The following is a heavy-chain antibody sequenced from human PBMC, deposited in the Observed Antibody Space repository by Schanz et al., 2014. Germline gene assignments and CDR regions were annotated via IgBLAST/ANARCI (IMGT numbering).Heavy chain of an antibody. Sequence: VQLVESGGGVVQPGRSLRLSCAASGFMFSSYGMNWLRQAPGKGLEWVSAINTGVNTYYADSVRGRFTMSRDNSKNTLYLQMNSLRAGDAAVYYCARGLIAAAGGAFDYWGQGTLGAVSA. J-gene: IGHJ4*02. CDR3: ARGLIAAAGGAFDY. CDR1: GFMFSSYG. CDR2: INTGVNT. V-gene: IGHV3-23*04. D-gene: IGHD6-13*01.